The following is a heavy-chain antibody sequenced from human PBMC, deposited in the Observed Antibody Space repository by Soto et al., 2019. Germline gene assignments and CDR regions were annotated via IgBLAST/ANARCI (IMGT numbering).Heavy chain of an antibody. CDR3: GRGDYANAFDI. V-gene: IGHV4-30-2*01. J-gene: IGHJ3*02. Sequence: QLQLQESGSGLVTPSQTLSLTCAVSGGSISSGGYSWNWIRQPPGKGLEWIGNIYHSGSTYYNASLKSRVNISVDRAKNQFSLKLSSVTAADTALYYCGRGDYANAFDIWGQGTMVTVSS. CDR1: GGSISSGGYS. D-gene: IGHD4-17*01. CDR2: IYHSGST.